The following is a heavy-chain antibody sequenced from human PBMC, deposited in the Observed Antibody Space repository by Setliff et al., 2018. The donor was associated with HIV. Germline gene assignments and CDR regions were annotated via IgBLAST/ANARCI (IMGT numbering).Heavy chain of an antibody. CDR3: ARAKGYCNDDGCFSNFDY. J-gene: IGHJ4*02. V-gene: IGHV4-59*01. CDR2: VFYSGSA. Sequence: LSLTCTVSGGSTSGYYWNWIRQPPGKGLEWIGCVFYSGSANYSPSLKSRVTISADTSKNQFSLKLSSVTAADTAMYYCARAKGYCNDDGCFSNFDYWGQGTLVTVSS. D-gene: IGHD2-15*01. CDR1: GGSTSGYY.